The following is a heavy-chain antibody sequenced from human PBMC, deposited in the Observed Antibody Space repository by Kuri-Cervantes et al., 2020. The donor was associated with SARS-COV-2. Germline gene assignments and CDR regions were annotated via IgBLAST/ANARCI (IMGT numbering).Heavy chain of an antibody. CDR3: AKEGIAVAYNWFDP. CDR1: GFTFDDYA. CDR2: ISGSGGST. Sequence: GESLKISCAASGFTFDDYAMSWVRQAPGKGLEWVSAISGSGGSTYYADSVKGRFTISRDNSKNTLYLQMNSLRAEDTAVYYCAKEGIAVAYNWFDPWGQGTLVTVSS. D-gene: IGHD6-19*01. J-gene: IGHJ5*02. V-gene: IGHV3-23*01.